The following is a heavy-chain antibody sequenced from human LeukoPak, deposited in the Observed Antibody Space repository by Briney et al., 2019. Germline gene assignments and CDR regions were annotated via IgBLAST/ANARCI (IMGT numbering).Heavy chain of an antibody. J-gene: IGHJ6*02. V-gene: IGHV5-51*01. Sequence: GESLTISCKGSGYSFTSYWIGWVRQMPGKGLEWMGITYPGDSDTRYRPSFQGQVTISADKSISTAYLQWSSLKASDTAMYYCARHLRGYSGYDLSLDYYYGMDVWGQGTTVTVSS. CDR2: TYPGDSDT. CDR3: ARHLRGYSGYDLSLDYYYGMDV. D-gene: IGHD5-12*01. CDR1: GYSFTSYW.